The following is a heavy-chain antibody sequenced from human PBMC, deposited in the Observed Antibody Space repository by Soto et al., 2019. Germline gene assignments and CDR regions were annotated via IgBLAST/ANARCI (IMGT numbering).Heavy chain of an antibody. V-gene: IGHV3-13*05. CDR3: ARAYSGRLPRRADYYFSMDV. CDR1: GFTLSAYD. CDR2: LGAADDP. Sequence: GGSLRLSCAASGFTLSAYDMHWVRQAEGKGLEWVSALGAADDPYYLVSVKGRFTISRENAKNSLYLQMNNLRAGDTAVYYCARAYSGRLPRRADYYFSMDVWGQGTTVTVSS. J-gene: IGHJ6*02. D-gene: IGHD2-15*01.